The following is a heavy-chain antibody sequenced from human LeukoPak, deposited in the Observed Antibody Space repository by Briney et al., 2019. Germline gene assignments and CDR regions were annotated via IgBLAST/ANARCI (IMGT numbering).Heavy chain of an antibody. CDR1: GFTFSSYS. Sequence: GGSLTLSCVASGFTFSSYSMNWVRQAPGRGLEWVSSISSSSRYIYYADSVKGRFTISRDNAKNSLYLQMNSLRVEDTAVYHCPKEVGYFTSSNCYSWFDPWGQGTQVTVSP. CDR3: PKEVGYFTSSNCYSWFDP. D-gene: IGHD2-2*02. J-gene: IGHJ5*02. CDR2: ISSSSRYI. V-gene: IGHV3-21*04.